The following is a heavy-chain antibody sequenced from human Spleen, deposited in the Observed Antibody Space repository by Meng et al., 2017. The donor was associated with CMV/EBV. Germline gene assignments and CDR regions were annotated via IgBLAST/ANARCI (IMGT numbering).Heavy chain of an antibody. CDR1: GYTFTSYD. D-gene: IGHD4-11*01. Sequence: ASVKVSCKASGYTFTSYDINWVRQATGQGLEWMGWMNPNSGNTSYAQKFQGRVTMTRNTSISTAYMELSSLRSEDTAVYYCARDVHYSNYRYYYYGMDVWGQGTTVTVSS. CDR3: ARDVHYSNYRYYYYGMDV. J-gene: IGHJ6*02. CDR2: MNPNSGNT. V-gene: IGHV1-8*01.